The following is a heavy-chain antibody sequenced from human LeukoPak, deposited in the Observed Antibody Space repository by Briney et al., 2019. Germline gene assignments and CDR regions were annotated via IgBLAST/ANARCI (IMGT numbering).Heavy chain of an antibody. Sequence: PGGSLRLSCAASGFSFSSYWMSWVRQAPGKGPEWVANINQETSETYYVDSVRGRFTISRDNAERSLYLQMNSLRVGDTAVYYCAREVDRSFGYWGQGTLVTVSS. CDR1: GFSFSSYW. D-gene: IGHD2-15*01. CDR2: INQETSET. CDR3: AREVDRSFGY. J-gene: IGHJ4*02. V-gene: IGHV3-7*01.